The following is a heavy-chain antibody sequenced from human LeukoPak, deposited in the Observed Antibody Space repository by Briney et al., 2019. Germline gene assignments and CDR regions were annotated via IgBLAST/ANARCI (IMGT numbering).Heavy chain of an antibody. V-gene: IGHV3-11*01. CDR2: ISSSGSTI. CDR3: ARDLYRYYDSSGTADY. CDR1: GFTFSDYY. Sequence: GGSLRLSCAASGFTFSDYYMSWIRQAPGKGLEWVSYISSSGSTIYYADSVKGRFTISRDNAKNSLYLQMNSLRAEDTAVYYCARDLYRYYDSSGTADYRGQGTLVTVSS. J-gene: IGHJ4*02. D-gene: IGHD3-22*01.